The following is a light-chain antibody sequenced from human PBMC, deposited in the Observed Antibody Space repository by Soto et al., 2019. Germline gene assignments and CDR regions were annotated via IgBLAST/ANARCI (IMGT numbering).Light chain of an antibody. CDR3: CSYAGGSNV. CDR2: EGS. Sequence: QSALTQPASVSGSPGQSITISCTGTSSDVGSYKFVSWYQQYPGKAPKLMIYEGSKRPSGVSDRFSGSKSGNTASLTISGLQAEDEADYFCCSYAGGSNVFGAGTNVTAL. CDR1: SSDVGSYKF. J-gene: IGLJ1*01. V-gene: IGLV2-23*03.